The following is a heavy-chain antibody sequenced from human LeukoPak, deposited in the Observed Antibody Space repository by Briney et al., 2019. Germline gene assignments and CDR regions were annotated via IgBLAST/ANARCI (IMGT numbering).Heavy chain of an antibody. CDR3: ARHPGPYDFWSGYYTGIVYFDY. V-gene: IGHV3-23*01. D-gene: IGHD3-3*01. Sequence: PGGSRRLSCAASGFAFSSYGMSWVRQAPGKGLEWDSAISGSGGSTYYADSVKGRFTISRDNSKNTLYLQMNSLRAEDTAVYYCARHPGPYDFWSGYYTGIVYFDYWGQGTLVTVSS. J-gene: IGHJ4*02. CDR2: ISGSGGST. CDR1: GFAFSSYG.